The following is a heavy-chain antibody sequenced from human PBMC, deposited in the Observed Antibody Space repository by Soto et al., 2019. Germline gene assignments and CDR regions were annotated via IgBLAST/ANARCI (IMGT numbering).Heavy chain of an antibody. D-gene: IGHD3-3*01. CDR2: ISWNSGSI. J-gene: IGHJ6*03. CDR3: AKGTVYDFWSGCYVPLRYYYMDV. V-gene: IGHV3-9*01. CDR1: GFTFDDYA. Sequence: TGGSLRLSCAASGFTFDDYAMHWVRQAPGKGLEWVSGISWNSGSIGYADSVKGRFTISRDNAKNSLYLQMNSLRAEDTALYYCAKGTVYDFWSGCYVPLRYYYMDVWGKGTTVTVSS.